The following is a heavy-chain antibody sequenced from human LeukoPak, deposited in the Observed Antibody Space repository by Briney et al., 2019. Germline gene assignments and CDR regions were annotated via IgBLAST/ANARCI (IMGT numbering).Heavy chain of an antibody. D-gene: IGHD3-10*01. V-gene: IGHV4-34*01. CDR1: GGSFSGYY. CDR2: INHSGST. CDR3: ARGRLPLLWFGDSSSWGSNWFDP. Sequence: SETLSLTCAVYGGSFSGYYWSWIRQPPGKGLEWIGEINHSGSTNYNPSLKSRVTISVDTSENQFSLKLSSVTAADTAVYYCARGRLPLLWFGDSSSWGSNWFDPWGRGTLVTVSS. J-gene: IGHJ5*02.